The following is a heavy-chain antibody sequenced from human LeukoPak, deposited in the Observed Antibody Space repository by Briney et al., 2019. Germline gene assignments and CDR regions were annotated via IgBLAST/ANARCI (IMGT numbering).Heavy chain of an antibody. D-gene: IGHD2-2*01. CDR2: INPYSGAI. V-gene: IGHV1-2*02. CDR3: ARDPKSQLLLDY. Sequence: ASVKVSCKSSGFTFTDEYIHWVRQAPGQGLQWMGWINPYSGAINYAQKFQGRVTLTRDTSISTAYMELSRLTSGDTAVYYCARDPKSQLLLDYWGQGTLVTVSS. CDR1: GFTFTDEY. J-gene: IGHJ4*02.